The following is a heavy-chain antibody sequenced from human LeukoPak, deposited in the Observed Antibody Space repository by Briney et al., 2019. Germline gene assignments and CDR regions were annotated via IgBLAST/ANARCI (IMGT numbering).Heavy chain of an antibody. J-gene: IGHJ5*02. CDR1: GGTFSSYA. V-gene: IGHV1-69*05. Sequence: ASVKVSCKASGGTFSSYAISWVRQAPGQGLEWMGGIIPIFGTANYAQKFQGRVTITTDESTSTAYMELSSLRSEDTAVDYCARDKCSSTSCYRSRWFDPWGQGTLVTVSS. CDR3: ARDKCSSTSCYRSRWFDP. D-gene: IGHD2-2*02. CDR2: IIPIFGTA.